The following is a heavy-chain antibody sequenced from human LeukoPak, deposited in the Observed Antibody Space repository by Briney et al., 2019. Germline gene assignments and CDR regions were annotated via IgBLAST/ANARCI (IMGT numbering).Heavy chain of an antibody. J-gene: IGHJ3*02. CDR3: ARSDGYGLIGI. D-gene: IGHD3-10*01. Sequence: SSETLSLTCSVSGVSISSGSNYWGWIRQPPGKALEWIGSIYSSGSTYYNPSLKSRVIILFDTAKNHFSLNLSSVTAADTAVYYCARSDGYGLIGIWGQGTMVTVSS. V-gene: IGHV4-39*07. CDR2: IYSSGST. CDR1: GVSISSGSNY.